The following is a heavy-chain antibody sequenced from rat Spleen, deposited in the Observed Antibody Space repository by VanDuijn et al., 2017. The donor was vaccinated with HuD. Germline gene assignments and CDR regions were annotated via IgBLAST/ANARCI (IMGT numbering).Heavy chain of an antibody. CDR2: ISYDGGNT. J-gene: IGHJ2*01. V-gene: IGHV5-20*01. Sequence: EVQLVESGGGLVQPGRSLKLSCAASGFTFSDYYMAWVRQAPTKGLEWVASISYDGGNTYYRDSVKGRFTISRDNAKSSLYLQMDSLRSEDTATFYCTTTGGFFGYFDYWGQGVMVTVSS. CDR3: TTTGGFFGYFDY. CDR1: GFTFSDYY. D-gene: IGHD1-11*01.